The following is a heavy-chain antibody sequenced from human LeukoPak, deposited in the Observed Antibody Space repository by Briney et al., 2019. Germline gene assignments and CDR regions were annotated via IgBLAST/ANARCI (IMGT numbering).Heavy chain of an antibody. J-gene: IGHJ6*02. Sequence: GGSLRLSCTASGFTFGDYAMSWVRQAPGKGLEWVGFIRSKAYGGTTEYAASVKGRFTISRDDSKSIAYLQMNSLKAEDTAVYYCTRGPRQLWLCDGMNVWGQGTTVTVSS. V-gene: IGHV3-49*04. CDR3: TRGPRQLWLCDGMNV. CDR2: IRSKAYGGTT. CDR1: GFTFGDYA. D-gene: IGHD5-18*01.